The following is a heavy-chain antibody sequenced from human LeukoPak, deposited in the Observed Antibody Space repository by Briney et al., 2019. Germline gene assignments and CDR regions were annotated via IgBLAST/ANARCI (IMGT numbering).Heavy chain of an antibody. CDR3: VVNGWYALDI. CDR1: GGSISSTNW. D-gene: IGHD6-19*01. CDR2: IYHSGST. Sequence: SGTLSLTCAVSGGSISSTNWWSWVRQSPGKGLEWIGEIYHSGSTNYKPSLRSRVTISVDKSENQFSLNLSSVTAADTAVYYCVVNGWYALDIWGQGTMVTVSS. J-gene: IGHJ3*02. V-gene: IGHV4-4*02.